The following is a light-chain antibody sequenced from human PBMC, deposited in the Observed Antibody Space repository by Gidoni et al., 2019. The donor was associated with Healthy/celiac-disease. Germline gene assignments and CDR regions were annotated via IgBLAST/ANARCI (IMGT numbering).Light chain of an antibody. CDR3: QQSYSST. Sequence: DIQMTQSPSSLSASVGDRVTITCRASQSISSYLNWYQQKPGKGPQLLIYAASSLQSGVTSRFSGSGSGTDFTLTISRPQPEDFATYYCQQSYSSTFGQGTKVEIK. J-gene: IGKJ1*01. V-gene: IGKV1-39*01. CDR2: AAS. CDR1: QSISSY.